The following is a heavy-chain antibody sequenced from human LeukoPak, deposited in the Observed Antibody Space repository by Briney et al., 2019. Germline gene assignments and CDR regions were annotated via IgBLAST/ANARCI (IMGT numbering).Heavy chain of an antibody. CDR2: ISYDGSNK. J-gene: IGHJ6*02. Sequence: GGPLRLSCAASGFTFSSYAMHWVRQAPGKGLEWVAVISYDGSNKYYADSVKGRFTISRDNSKNTLYLQMNSLRAEDTAVYYCAREGYSSGPRDYYGMDVWGQGTTVTVSS. CDR3: AREGYSSGPRDYYGMDV. CDR1: GFTFSSYA. V-gene: IGHV3-30-3*01. D-gene: IGHD6-19*01.